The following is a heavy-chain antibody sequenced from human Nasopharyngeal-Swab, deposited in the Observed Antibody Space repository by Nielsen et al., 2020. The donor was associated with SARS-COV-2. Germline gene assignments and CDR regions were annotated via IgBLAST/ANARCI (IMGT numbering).Heavy chain of an antibody. CDR2: IKLDGSEK. V-gene: IGHV3-7*03. CDR1: GFTFSSYW. D-gene: IGHD2-21*02. J-gene: IGHJ6*03. Sequence: GESLKISCAASGFTFSSYWMTWVRQAPGKGLEWVANIKLDGSEKYSVDSVKGRFTISRDNARNSLYLQMNSLRAEDTAVYYCARGPPIVVLTAILPDYYYLDVWGKGTTVTVSS. CDR3: ARGPPIVVLTAILPDYYYLDV.